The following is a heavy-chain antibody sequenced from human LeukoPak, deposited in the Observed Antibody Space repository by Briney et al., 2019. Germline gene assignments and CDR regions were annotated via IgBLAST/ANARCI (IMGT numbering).Heavy chain of an antibody. Sequence: KPSETLSLTCAVYGGSFSDYYWSWIRQPPGKGLEWIGEINHNGNTNYNASLESRVTISVDTSKNQFSLRLNSVTVADTAVYYCTRDTTLDYWGQGTLVTVSS. J-gene: IGHJ4*02. V-gene: IGHV4-34*01. CDR1: GGSFSDYY. D-gene: IGHD1-1*01. CDR3: TRDTTLDY. CDR2: INHNGNT.